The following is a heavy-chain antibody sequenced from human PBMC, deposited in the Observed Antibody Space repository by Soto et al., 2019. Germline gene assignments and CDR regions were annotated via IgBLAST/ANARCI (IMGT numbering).Heavy chain of an antibody. J-gene: IGHJ6*02. V-gene: IGHV4-31*03. CDR2: IYYSGTT. Sequence: SETLSLTCTVSGGSISSGGYYWYWIRQHPGKGLEWIGYIYYSGTTYYNPSLKSRVTISVDTSKNQFSLKLSSVTAADTAVYYCAASCVXXXGXNYYGMDVWGQGTTVT. CDR1: GGSISSGGYY. D-gene: IGHD2-2*03. CDR3: AASCVXXXGXNYYGMDV.